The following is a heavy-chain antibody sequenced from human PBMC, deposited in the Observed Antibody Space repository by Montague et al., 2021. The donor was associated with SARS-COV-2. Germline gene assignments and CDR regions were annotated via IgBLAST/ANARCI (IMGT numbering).Heavy chain of an antibody. J-gene: IGHJ3*02. CDR2: VHYTGTT. V-gene: IGHV4-39*01. CDR1: GGSITVSRCD. CDR3: ARHRANAGSFDI. Sequence: SETLSLTCTVSGGSITVSRCDRGWIRQPPGKGLEWIGSVHYTGTTSYNASLKSRLTISVDTSENQFSLKMTSVTASDTAVYYCARHRANAGSFDIWGQGTMVTVSS. D-gene: IGHD1-1*01.